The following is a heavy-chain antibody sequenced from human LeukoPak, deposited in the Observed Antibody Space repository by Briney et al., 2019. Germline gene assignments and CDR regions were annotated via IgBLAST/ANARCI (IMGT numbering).Heavy chain of an antibody. D-gene: IGHD3-10*01. V-gene: IGHV4-39*07. J-gene: IGHJ6*03. CDR3: ARRMGRRFGERYYYYHYMDV. CDR1: GGSISISSYY. CDR2: INHSGST. Sequence: PSETLSLTCTVSGGSISISSYYWGWIRQPPGKGLEWIGEINHSGSTNYNPSLKSRVTISVDTSKNQFSLKLSSVTAADTAVYYCARRMGRRFGERYYYYHYMDVWGKGTTVTISS.